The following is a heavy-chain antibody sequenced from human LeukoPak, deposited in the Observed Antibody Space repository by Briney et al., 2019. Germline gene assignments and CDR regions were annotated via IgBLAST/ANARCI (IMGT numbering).Heavy chain of an antibody. Sequence: GGSLRLSCTVSGFTFSSYWMSWVRQVPGKGLEWVANIKQGGSEKNYVDSVKGRFTISRDNAKNSLYLQMNSLRAEDTAVYYCARSDYYDSSGNFYFDYWAREPWSPSPQ. CDR3: ARSDYYDSSGNFYFDY. V-gene: IGHV3-7*01. CDR2: IKQGGSEK. D-gene: IGHD3-22*01. J-gene: IGHJ4*02. CDR1: GFTFSSYW.